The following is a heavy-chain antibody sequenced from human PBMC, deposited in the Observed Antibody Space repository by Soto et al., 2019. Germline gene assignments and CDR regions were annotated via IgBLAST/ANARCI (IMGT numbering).Heavy chain of an antibody. D-gene: IGHD6-6*01. V-gene: IGHV2-26*01. CDR2: IFSNDEK. CDR3: ARIQGHEYSSSSEYYYYGMDV. Sequence: SGPTLVNPTETLTLTCTFSGFSLSNARMGVSWIRQPPGKALEWLAHIFSNDEKSYSTSLKSRLTISKDTSKSQVVLTMTNMDPVDTATYYCARIQGHEYSSSSEYYYYGMDVWGQGTTVTV. CDR1: GFSLSNARMG. J-gene: IGHJ6*02.